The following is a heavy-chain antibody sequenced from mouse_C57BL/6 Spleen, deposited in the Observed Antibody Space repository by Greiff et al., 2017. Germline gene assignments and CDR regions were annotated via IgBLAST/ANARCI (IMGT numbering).Heavy chain of an antibody. Sequence: VKLMESGAELAKPGASVKLSCKASGYTFTSYWMHWVKQRPGQGLEWIGYINPSSGYTKYNQKFKDKATLTADKSSSTAYMQLSSLTYEDSAVYDCARYGLPSIYDLPYYDAMDYWGQGTSVTVSS. CDR2: INPSSGYT. J-gene: IGHJ4*01. CDR1: GYTFTSYW. CDR3: ARYGLPSIYDLPYYDAMDY. D-gene: IGHD2-3*01. V-gene: IGHV1-7*01.